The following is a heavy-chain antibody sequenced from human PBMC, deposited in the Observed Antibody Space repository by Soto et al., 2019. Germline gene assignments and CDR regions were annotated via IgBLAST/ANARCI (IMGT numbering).Heavy chain of an antibody. CDR3: AISSSRTGDY. V-gene: IGHV4-59*08. CDR1: GGSISSYY. Sequence: SETLSLTCTVSGGSISSYYWSWIRQPPGKGLEWIGYIYYSGSTNYNPSLKSRVTISVDTSKNQFSLKLSSVTAADTAVYYCAISSSRTGDYWGQGTLVTVSS. D-gene: IGHD6-13*01. CDR2: IYYSGST. J-gene: IGHJ4*02.